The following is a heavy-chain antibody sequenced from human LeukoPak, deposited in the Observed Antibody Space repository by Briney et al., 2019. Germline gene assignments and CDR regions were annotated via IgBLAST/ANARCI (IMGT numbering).Heavy chain of an antibody. CDR1: GYTFTSYD. J-gene: IGHJ4*02. CDR3: AIGYSYGPIDY. V-gene: IGHV1-8*01. CDR2: MNPNSGNT. Sequence: ASVKVSCKASGYTFTSYDIHWVRPATGQGLEWMGWMNPNSGNTGYAQKFQGRVTMTRNTSISTAYMELSSLRSEDTAVYYCAIGYSYGPIDYWGQGTLVTVSS. D-gene: IGHD5-18*01.